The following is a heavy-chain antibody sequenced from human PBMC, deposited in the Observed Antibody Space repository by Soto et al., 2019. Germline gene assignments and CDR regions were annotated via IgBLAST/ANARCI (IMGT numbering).Heavy chain of an antibody. J-gene: IGHJ6*02. CDR1: GFSLSTSGVG. CDR2: IYWDDDK. CDR3: AHSIAAAGTQAMYYYYGMGV. V-gene: IGHV2-5*02. D-gene: IGHD6-13*01. Sequence: SGPTLVNPTQTLTLTCTFSGFSLSTSGVGVGWIRQPPGKALEWLALIYWDDDKRYSPSLKSRLTITKDTSKNQVVLTMTNMDPVDTATYYCAHSIAAAGTQAMYYYYGMGVWGQGTTVTVSS.